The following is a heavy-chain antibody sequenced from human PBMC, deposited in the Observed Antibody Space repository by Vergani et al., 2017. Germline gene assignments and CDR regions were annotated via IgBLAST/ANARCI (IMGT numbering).Heavy chain of an antibody. CDR1: GGTFSSYA. V-gene: IGHV1-69*01. CDR2: IIPIFGTA. Sequence: QVQLVQSAAEVKKPGSSVKVSCKASGGTFSSYAISWVRQAPGQGVEWMGGIIPIFGTANYAQKFQGRVTITADESTSTAYMELSSLRSEDTALYYGARGILTGYSYYYYMDVWGKGTTVTVSS. D-gene: IGHD3-9*01. CDR3: ARGILTGYSYYYYMDV. J-gene: IGHJ6*03.